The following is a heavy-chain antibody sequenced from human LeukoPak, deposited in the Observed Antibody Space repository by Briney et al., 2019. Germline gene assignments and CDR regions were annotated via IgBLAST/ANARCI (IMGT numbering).Heavy chain of an antibody. CDR3: AREGGEDYDSSGYYLVY. J-gene: IGHJ4*02. Sequence: ASVKVSCKASGYTFTSYYMHWVRQAPGQGLEWMGIINPSGGSTSYAQKFQGRVTMTRGTSTSTVYMELSSPRSEDTAVYYCAREGGEDYDSSGYYLVYWGQGTLVTVSS. CDR2: INPSGGST. CDR1: GYTFTSYY. V-gene: IGHV1-46*03. D-gene: IGHD3-22*01.